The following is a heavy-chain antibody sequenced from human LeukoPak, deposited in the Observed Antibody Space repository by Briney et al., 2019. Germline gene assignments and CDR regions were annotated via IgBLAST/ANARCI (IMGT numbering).Heavy chain of an antibody. V-gene: IGHV1-69*01. Sequence: ASVKVSCKASGGTFSSYAISWVRQAPGQGLEWMGGIIPIFGTANYAQKFQGRVTITADESTSTAYMELSSLRSEDTAVYYCASPGGYYYDSSGYLPFDYWGQGTLVTVSS. CDR2: IIPIFGTA. CDR1: GGTFSSYA. D-gene: IGHD3-22*01. J-gene: IGHJ4*02. CDR3: ASPGGYYYDSSGYLPFDY.